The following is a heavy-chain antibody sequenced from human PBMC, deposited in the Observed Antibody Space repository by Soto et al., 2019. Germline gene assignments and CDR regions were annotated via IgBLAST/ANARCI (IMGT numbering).Heavy chain of an antibody. J-gene: IGHJ1*01. Sequence: SETLSLTCTVSGGSISSGGYYWSWIRQHPGKGLEWIGYIYYSGSTYYNPSLKSRVTISVDTSKNQFSLKLSSVTAADTAVYYCARVSGWNRPEYFQHWGQGTLVTVSS. CDR3: ARVSGWNRPEYFQH. D-gene: IGHD6-19*01. CDR1: GGSISSGGYY. CDR2: IYYSGST. V-gene: IGHV4-31*03.